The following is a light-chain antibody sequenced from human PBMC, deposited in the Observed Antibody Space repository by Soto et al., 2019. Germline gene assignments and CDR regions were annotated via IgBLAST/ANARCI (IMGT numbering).Light chain of an antibody. CDR2: KAS. V-gene: IGKV1-5*03. CDR3: QHYNSYSEA. J-gene: IGKJ1*01. Sequence: DIQMTQSPSTLSGSVGDSVTITCRASQTISSWLAWYQQKPGKAPKLLIYKASTLESGVPSRFSGSGSGTEFTLTISSLQPDDFATYYFQHYNSYSEAFGQGIKVQLK. CDR1: QTISSW.